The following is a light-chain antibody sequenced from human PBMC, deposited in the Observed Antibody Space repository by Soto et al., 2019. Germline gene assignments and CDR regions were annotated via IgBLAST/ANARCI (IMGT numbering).Light chain of an antibody. CDR3: QQYTSYSSFT. CDR2: DAS. CDR1: QSISSW. V-gene: IGKV1-5*01. J-gene: IGKJ2*01. Sequence: DIRMTQSPSTLSASVGDRVTITSRASQSISSWLAWYQQKPGKAPKVLIYDASSLESGVPSRFRGSGSGTDFTLTISSLHPDDFATDYCQQYTSYSSFTFGQGTKLQIK.